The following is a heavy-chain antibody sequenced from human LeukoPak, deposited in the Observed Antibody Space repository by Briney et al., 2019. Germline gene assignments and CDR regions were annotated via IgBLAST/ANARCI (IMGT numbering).Heavy chain of an antibody. CDR1: GGTFSSYA. V-gene: IGHV1-69*13. D-gene: IGHD3-22*01. J-gene: IGHJ4*02. CDR3: AREALGYYDSSGSYYFDY. Sequence: SVKVSCKXSGGTFSSYAISWVRQSPGQGLEWMGGIIPIFGTANYAQKFQGRVTITADESTSTAYMELSSLRSEDTAVYYCAREALGYYDSSGSYYFDYWGQGTLVTVSS. CDR2: IIPIFGTA.